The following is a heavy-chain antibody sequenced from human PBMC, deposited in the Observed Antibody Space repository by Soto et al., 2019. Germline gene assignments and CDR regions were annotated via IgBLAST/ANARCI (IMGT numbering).Heavy chain of an antibody. V-gene: IGHV1-69*13. CDR3: ARSSPTAARTENYFDY. Sequence: SVKVSCKATGGTFISYAISWVRQAPGQGLEWMGGIIPIFGTANYAQKFQGRVTNTADDSTSTAYMELRSLRTKDTAVYYCARSSPTAARTENYFDYWGQGTLVTVSS. D-gene: IGHD6-6*01. CDR1: GGTFISYA. J-gene: IGHJ4*02. CDR2: IIPIFGTA.